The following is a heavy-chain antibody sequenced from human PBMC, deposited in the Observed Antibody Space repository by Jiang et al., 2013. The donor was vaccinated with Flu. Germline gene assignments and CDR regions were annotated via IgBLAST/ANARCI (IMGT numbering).Heavy chain of an antibody. CDR1: GYRFSDYY. Sequence: QLVESGAEVKKTGASVKVSCKASGYRFSDYYMHWVRQAPGQGLEWMGWINPRSGGTNYAQKFQGRVTMTRDTSISTAYMELSRLRSDDTAVFYCARLVCGGNCDQYNWFDPWGQGTLVTVSS. J-gene: IGHJ5*02. CDR2: INPRSGGT. V-gene: IGHV1-2*02. CDR3: ARLVCGGNCDQYNWFDP. D-gene: IGHD2-21*02.